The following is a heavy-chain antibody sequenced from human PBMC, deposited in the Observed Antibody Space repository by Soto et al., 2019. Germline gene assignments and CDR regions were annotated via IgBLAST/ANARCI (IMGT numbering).Heavy chain of an antibody. CDR1: GFTFSSYA. CDR2: ISGSGGST. V-gene: IGHV3-23*01. D-gene: IGHD7-27*01. J-gene: IGHJ4*02. Sequence: PGGSLRLSCAASGFTFSSYAMSWVRQAPGKGLEWVSAISGSGGSTYYADSVKGRFTISRDNSKNTLYLQMNSLRAEDTAVYYCAKGGDIQGRRVGWPVNYWGQGTLVTVSS. CDR3: AKGGDIQGRRVGWPVNY.